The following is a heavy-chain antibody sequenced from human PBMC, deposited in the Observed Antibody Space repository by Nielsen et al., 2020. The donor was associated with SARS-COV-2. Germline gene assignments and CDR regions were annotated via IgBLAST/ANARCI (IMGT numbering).Heavy chain of an antibody. Sequence: ASVKVSCKASGYTFTHYAINWIRQAPGQGLEWLGWINTDTGDPTYAQDFAGHFVFSLDTSVSTAYLEISRLKPDDTAVYFCARVRWYFELWGRGTLVTVSS. CDR3: ARVRWYFEL. CDR1: GYTFTHYA. CDR2: INTDTGDP. V-gene: IGHV7-4-1*02. J-gene: IGHJ2*01.